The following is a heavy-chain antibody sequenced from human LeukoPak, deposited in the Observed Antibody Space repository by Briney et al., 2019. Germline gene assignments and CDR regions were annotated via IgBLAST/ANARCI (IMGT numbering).Heavy chain of an antibody. J-gene: IGHJ6*03. Sequence: ASVKVSCKASGYTFTSYGISWVRQAPGQGLEWMGWISAYNGNTNYAQKLQGRVTMTTDTSTSTAYMELRSLRSDDTAVYYCARDSYCGGDCYYQLYYYYYMDVWGKGTTVTVSS. V-gene: IGHV1-18*01. CDR1: GYTFTSYG. CDR3: ARDSYCGGDCYYQLYYYYYMDV. D-gene: IGHD2-21*02. CDR2: ISAYNGNT.